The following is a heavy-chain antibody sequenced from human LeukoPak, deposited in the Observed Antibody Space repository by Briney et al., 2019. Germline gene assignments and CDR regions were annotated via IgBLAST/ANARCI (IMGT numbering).Heavy chain of an antibody. J-gene: IGHJ4*02. D-gene: IGHD6-19*01. CDR2: IIGSGDTT. CDR1: GFTFNSYS. CDR3: ARRSGVAVAGAFDY. Sequence: GGSLRLSCASSGFTFNSYSRMGLRQAPGNGLDWVSGIIGSGDTTYYAYSVNGGFTISRDNSKNTLRLQIDSLIADDTAVYFCARRSGVAVAGAFDYWGQGTMVTVSS. V-gene: IGHV3-23*01.